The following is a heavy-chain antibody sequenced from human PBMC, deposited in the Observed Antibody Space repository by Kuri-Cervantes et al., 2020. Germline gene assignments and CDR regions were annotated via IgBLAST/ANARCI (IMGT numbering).Heavy chain of an antibody. CDR3: ARDRVGATLDY. CDR2: ISYDGSSK. D-gene: IGHD1-26*01. Sequence: GGSLRLSCAASGFTFSSYAMHWVRQAPGKGLEWVALISYDGSSKYYADSVKGRFTISRDNSKNTLFLETNSLKTEDTAVHYCARDRVGATLDYWGQGTLVTVSS. J-gene: IGHJ4*02. CDR1: GFTFSSYA. V-gene: IGHV3-30*04.